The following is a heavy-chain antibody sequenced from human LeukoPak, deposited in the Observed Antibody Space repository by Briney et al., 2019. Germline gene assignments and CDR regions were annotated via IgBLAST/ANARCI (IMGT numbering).Heavy chain of an antibody. D-gene: IGHD4-11*01. CDR3: ARGLALGLTVTPKAFDY. J-gene: IGHJ4*02. Sequence: GRSLRLSCVVSGFTFDSYSMNWVRQGPGKGLEWISYISNSGSPIYYADSVKGRFTISRDKDKSSLYLQMNSLAADDTAVYYCARGLALGLTVTPKAFDYWGQGTLVTVSS. V-gene: IGHV3-48*01. CDR2: ISNSGSPI. CDR1: GFTFDSYS.